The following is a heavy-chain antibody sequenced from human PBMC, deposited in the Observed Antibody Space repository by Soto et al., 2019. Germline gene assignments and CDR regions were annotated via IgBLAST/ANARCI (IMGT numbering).Heavy chain of an antibody. V-gene: IGHV1-2*04. CDR1: GYTFTGYY. D-gene: IGHD5-12*01. CDR3: ARNIVATRLGNDAFDI. CDR2: INPNSGGT. J-gene: IGHJ3*02. Sequence: GASVKVSCKASGYTFTGYYMHWVRQAPGRGLEWMGWINPNSGGTNYAQKFQGWVTMTRDTSISTAYMELSRPRSDDTAVYYCARNIVATRLGNDAFDIWGQGTMVTVSS.